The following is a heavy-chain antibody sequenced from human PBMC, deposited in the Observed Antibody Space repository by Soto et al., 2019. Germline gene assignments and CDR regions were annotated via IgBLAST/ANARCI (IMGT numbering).Heavy chain of an antibody. Sequence: QVQLVQSGAEVKKPGASVKVSCKASGYTFTSYYMHWVRQAPGQGLEWMGIINPSGGSTSYAQKFQGRVTMTRDTSTSTVYMELSSLRSEDTAVYYCARDNPPPGYYYYGMDVWGQGTTVTVSS. CDR1: GYTFTSYY. V-gene: IGHV1-46*01. CDR3: ARDNPPPGYYYYGMDV. J-gene: IGHJ6*02. CDR2: INPSGGST.